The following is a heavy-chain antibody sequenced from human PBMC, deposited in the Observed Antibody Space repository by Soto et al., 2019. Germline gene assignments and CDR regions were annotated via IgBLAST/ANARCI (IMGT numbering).Heavy chain of an antibody. CDR3: ANLPLYGSGFDC. Sequence: EVQLVESGGGLVQPGGSLRLSCAASGFTFDDYAIHWVRQAPGKGLEWVSGISWNGAATGYADSVKGRFTISRDNAKKTLYLQRNSLGSDDTAIYYCANLPLYGSGFDCWGLGTLVTVSS. J-gene: IGHJ4*02. D-gene: IGHD3-10*01. CDR1: GFTFDDYA. V-gene: IGHV3-9*01. CDR2: ISWNGAAT.